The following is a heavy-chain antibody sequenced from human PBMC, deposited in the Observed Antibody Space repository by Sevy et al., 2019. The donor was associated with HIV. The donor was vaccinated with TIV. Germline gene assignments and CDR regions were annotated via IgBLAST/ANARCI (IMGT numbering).Heavy chain of an antibody. CDR2: ISSSGSTI. CDR3: ARDGEWELRNAFDI. J-gene: IGHJ3*02. V-gene: IGHV3-11*01. Sequence: GGSLRLSCAASGFTFSDYYMSWIRQAPGKGLEWVSYISSSGSTIYYADSVKGRFTISRDNAKNSLYLQMNSLRAEDTAVYYCARDGEWELRNAFDIWGQWTMVTVSS. D-gene: IGHD1-26*01. CDR1: GFTFSDYY.